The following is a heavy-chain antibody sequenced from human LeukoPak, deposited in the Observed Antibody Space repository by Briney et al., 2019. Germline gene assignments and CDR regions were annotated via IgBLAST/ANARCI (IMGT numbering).Heavy chain of an antibody. CDR3: ARRGAYCSSTSCYAYYYMDV. V-gene: IGHV1-2*02. Sequence: ASVKVSCKASGYTFTGYYMHWVRQAPGQGLEWMGWINPNSGGTNYAQKLQGRVTMTTDTSTSTAYMDLRSLRSDDTAVYYCARRGAYCSSTSCYAYYYMDVWGKGTTVTVSS. D-gene: IGHD2-2*01. CDR1: GYTFTGYY. CDR2: INPNSGGT. J-gene: IGHJ6*03.